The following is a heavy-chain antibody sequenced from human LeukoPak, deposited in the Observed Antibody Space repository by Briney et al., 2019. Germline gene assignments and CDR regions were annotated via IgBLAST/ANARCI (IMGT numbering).Heavy chain of an antibody. J-gene: IGHJ6*02. V-gene: IGHV4-39*07. CDR3: ATESSSWYTPAYYYYGMDV. D-gene: IGHD6-13*01. Sequence: SETLSLTCSVSGGSISSSGYYWGWIRQPPGKGLEWIGSMYYSGSTYYNPSLKSRVTLSVDTSKNQFSLKLSSVTAADTAVYYCATESSSWYTPAYYYYGMDVWGQGTTVTVSS. CDR1: GGSISSSGYY. CDR2: MYYSGST.